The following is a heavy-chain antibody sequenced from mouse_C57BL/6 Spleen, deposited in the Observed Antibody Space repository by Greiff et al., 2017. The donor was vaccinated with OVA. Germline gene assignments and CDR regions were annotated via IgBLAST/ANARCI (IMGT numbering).Heavy chain of an antibody. V-gene: IGHV1-50*01. J-gene: IGHJ2*01. CDR1: GYTFTSYW. Sequence: QVQLQQPGAELVKPGASVKLSCKASGYTFTSYWMQWVKQRPGQGLEWIGEIDPSDSYTNYNQKFKGKATLTVDTSSSTAYMQLSSLTSEDSAVYYCALTGTWSYWGQGTTLTVSS. CDR2: IDPSDSYT. CDR3: ALTGTWSY. D-gene: IGHD4-1*01.